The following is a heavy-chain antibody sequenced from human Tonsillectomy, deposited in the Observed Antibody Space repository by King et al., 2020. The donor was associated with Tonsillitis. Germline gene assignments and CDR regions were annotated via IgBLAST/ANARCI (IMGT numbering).Heavy chain of an antibody. D-gene: IGHD3-16*01. CDR2: ISAYNGNT. Sequence: QLVQSGAEVKKPGASMKVSCKASGYTFTSYGFSWVRQAPGQGLEWMGWISAYNGNTNYPQNFQGRVTMTTDTSTSTAYMELRSLRSDATAVYYCARDRMGGSPFDYWGQGTLVTVSS. CDR3: ARDRMGGSPFDY. CDR1: GYTFTSYG. V-gene: IGHV1-18*04. J-gene: IGHJ4*02.